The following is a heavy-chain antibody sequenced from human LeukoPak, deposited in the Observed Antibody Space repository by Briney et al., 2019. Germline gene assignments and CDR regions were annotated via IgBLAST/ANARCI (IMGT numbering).Heavy chain of an antibody. CDR1: GYTFINNY. J-gene: IGHJ5*02. CDR3: ARDNSVEDTAWWFDP. D-gene: IGHD4-23*01. V-gene: IGHV1-46*01. CDR2: INPSGGTT. Sequence: ASVKVSCKASGYTFINNYMHWVRQAPGQGLEWMGIINPSGGTTSYAQNFQGRVTMTRDTSTSTVYMELSSLRSEDTAVYYCARDNSVEDTAWWFDPWGQGTLVTVSS.